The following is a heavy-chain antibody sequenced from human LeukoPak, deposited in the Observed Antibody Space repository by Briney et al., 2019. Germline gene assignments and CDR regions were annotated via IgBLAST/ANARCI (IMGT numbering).Heavy chain of an antibody. Sequence: GASVTVSCKASGYTFTCYYIHWVRQAPGQGLAWMGRINPNSGGTNYAQKFQGRVTMTRDTSISTAYMELSSLRSDDTAVYYCARPHTVLYNWFDPWGQGTLVTVSS. D-gene: IGHD4-11*01. J-gene: IGHJ5*02. CDR1: GYTFTCYY. V-gene: IGHV1-2*06. CDR3: ARPHTVLYNWFDP. CDR2: INPNSGGT.